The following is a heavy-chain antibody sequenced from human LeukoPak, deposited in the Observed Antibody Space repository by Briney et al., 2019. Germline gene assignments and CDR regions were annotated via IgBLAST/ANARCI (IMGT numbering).Heavy chain of an antibody. V-gene: IGHV3-66*01. CDR1: GFTVSSNY. CDR3: AKATNWNYDY. Sequence: GGSLRLSCAASGFTVSSNYMSWVRQAPGKGLEWVSLIYSGGSTCYADSVKGRFTISRDDSKNTLYLQMNSLRAEDTAVYYCAKATNWNYDYWGQGTLVTVSS. CDR2: IYSGGST. D-gene: IGHD1-7*01. J-gene: IGHJ4*02.